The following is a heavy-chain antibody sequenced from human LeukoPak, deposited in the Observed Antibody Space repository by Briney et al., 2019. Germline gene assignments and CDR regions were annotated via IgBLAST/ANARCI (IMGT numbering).Heavy chain of an antibody. Sequence: SETLSLTCAVYGGSFSGYYRSWIRQPPGKGLEWIGEINHSGGTNYNPSLKSRVTISVDTSKNQFSLRLSSVTAADTAVYYCATVSIFYDISYYMDVWGKGTTVTVSS. D-gene: IGHD3-9*01. CDR1: GGSFSGYY. J-gene: IGHJ6*03. CDR3: ATVSIFYDISYYMDV. V-gene: IGHV4-34*01. CDR2: INHSGGT.